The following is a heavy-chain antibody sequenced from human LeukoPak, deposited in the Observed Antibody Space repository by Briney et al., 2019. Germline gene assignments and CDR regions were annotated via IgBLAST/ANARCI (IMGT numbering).Heavy chain of an antibody. J-gene: IGHJ6*03. Sequence: ASVKVSCKASGYTFTGYYMHWVRQAPGQGLEWMGRINPNSGGTNYAQKFQGRVTMTRDTSISTAYMELSRLRSDDTAVYYCARILEPSSSSNYYYYYMTSGAKGPRSPSP. CDR1: GYTFTGYY. CDR3: ARILEPSSSSNYYYYYMTS. V-gene: IGHV1-2*06. CDR2: INPNSGGT. D-gene: IGHD6-13*01.